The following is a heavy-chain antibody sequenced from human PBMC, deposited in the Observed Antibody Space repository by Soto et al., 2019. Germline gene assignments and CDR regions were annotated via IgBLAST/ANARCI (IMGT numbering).Heavy chain of an antibody. J-gene: IGHJ6*02. D-gene: IGHD2-2*01. CDR3: ARVVVVPAAIDYYYGMDV. Sequence: GGSLRLSCAASGFTFSSYWMSWVRQAPGKGLEWVANIKQDGSEKYYVDSVKGRFTISRDNAKNSLYLQMNSLRAEDTAVYYCARVVVVPAAIDYYYGMDVWGQGTTVTVSS. CDR2: IKQDGSEK. V-gene: IGHV3-7*01. CDR1: GFTFSSYW.